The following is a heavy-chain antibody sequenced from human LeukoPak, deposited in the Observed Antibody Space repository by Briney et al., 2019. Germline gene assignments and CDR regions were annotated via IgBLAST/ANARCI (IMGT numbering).Heavy chain of an antibody. Sequence: GGSLRLSCAASGFTFSSYEMTWVRQAPGKGLEWVSYIGSSGNTIYYADSVKGRFTISRDNAKNSLYLQMNSLRAEDTAVYYCVRDNYDSSGPYYFDYWGQGTLVTVSS. J-gene: IGHJ4*02. D-gene: IGHD3-22*01. CDR3: VRDNYDSSGPYYFDY. CDR1: GFTFSSYE. CDR2: IGSSGNTI. V-gene: IGHV3-48*03.